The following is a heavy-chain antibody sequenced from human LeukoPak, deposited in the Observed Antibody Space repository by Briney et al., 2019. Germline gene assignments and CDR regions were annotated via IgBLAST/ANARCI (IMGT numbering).Heavy chain of an antibody. CDR1: GFTFSSYS. V-gene: IGHV3-21*01. J-gene: IGHJ6*04. CDR3: ARDRVATSIYYYYGMDV. Sequence: GGSLRLSCAASGFTFSSYSVNWVRQAPGKGLEWVSSISSSSSYIYYADSVKGRFTISRDNAKNSLYLQMNSLRAEDTAVYYCARDRVATSIYYYYGMDVWGKGTTVTVSS. CDR2: ISSSSSYI. D-gene: IGHD5-12*01.